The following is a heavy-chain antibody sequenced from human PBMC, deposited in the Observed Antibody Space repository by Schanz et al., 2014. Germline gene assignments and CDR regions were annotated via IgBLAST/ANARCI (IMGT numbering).Heavy chain of an antibody. CDR3: ARDEGREGYNLAFDV. Sequence: DVQLVESGGGLMQPGGSLRLSCAVSGFSVSTNYMSWVRQAPGKGLEWVSTIYIHSVSTNYADSVKGRFIISRDSSKNTLFLQMNSLRAEDTAVYFCARDEGREGYNLAFDVWGQGTLVTVSS. V-gene: IGHV3-53*01. D-gene: IGHD5-12*01. J-gene: IGHJ3*01. CDR2: IYIHSVST. CDR1: GFSVSTNY.